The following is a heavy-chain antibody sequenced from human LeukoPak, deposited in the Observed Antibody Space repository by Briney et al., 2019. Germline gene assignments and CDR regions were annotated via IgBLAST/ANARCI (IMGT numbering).Heavy chain of an antibody. V-gene: IGHV1-18*01. J-gene: IGHJ4*02. Sequence: GASVKVSCKASGYTFNTYGFSWVRQAPGQGLEWMGWINAYNGNTNYAQKFQGRVTMTRDTSISTAYMEPSRLRSDDTAVYYCARGGDGYNFAGDYWGQGTLVTVSS. CDR2: INAYNGNT. D-gene: IGHD5-24*01. CDR3: ARGGDGYNFAGDY. CDR1: GYTFNTYG.